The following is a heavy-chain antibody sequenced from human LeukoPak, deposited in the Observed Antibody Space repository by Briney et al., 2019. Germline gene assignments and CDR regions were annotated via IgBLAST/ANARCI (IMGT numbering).Heavy chain of an antibody. Sequence: SETLSLTCTVSGGSISSYYWSWIRQPPGKGLEWIGYIYYSGSTSYNPSLKSRVTISVDTSKNQFPLKLSSVTAADTAVYYCARHSSVPTPYYFDYWGQGTLVTVSS. D-gene: IGHD4-17*01. CDR1: GGSISSYY. CDR2: IYYSGST. V-gene: IGHV4-59*08. CDR3: ARHSSVPTPYYFDY. J-gene: IGHJ4*02.